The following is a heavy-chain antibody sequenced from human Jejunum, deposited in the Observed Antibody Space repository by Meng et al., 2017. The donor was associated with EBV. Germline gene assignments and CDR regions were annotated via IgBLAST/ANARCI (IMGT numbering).Heavy chain of an antibody. CDR2: ISYTGRV. V-gene: IGHV4-59*01. J-gene: IGHJ4*02. D-gene: IGHD2-21*02. CDR1: GGPLTDKH. CDR3: ARGKVTFDY. Sequence: QVQLQESGPGLVKPSETLSLTCAVSGGPLTDKHWTWIRQPPGKGLEWIGYISYTGRVNYNPSLKSRVTISIDTSRNQFSLRLTSVTAADTAVYYCARGKVTFDYWGQGTLVTVSS.